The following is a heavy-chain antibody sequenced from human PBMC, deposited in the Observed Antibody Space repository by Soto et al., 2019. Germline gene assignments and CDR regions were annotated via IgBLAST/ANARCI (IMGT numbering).Heavy chain of an antibody. J-gene: IGHJ4*02. Sequence: ASVKVSCKASGGTFSSYAISWVRQAPGQGLEWMGGIIPIFGTANYAQKFQGRVTITADESTSTAYMELSSLRSEDTAVYYCARVGRDYYDSSGYYYVVWDYWGQGTLVTVS. CDR1: GGTFSSYA. CDR3: ARVGRDYYDSSGYYYVVWDY. CDR2: IIPIFGTA. D-gene: IGHD3-22*01. V-gene: IGHV1-69*13.